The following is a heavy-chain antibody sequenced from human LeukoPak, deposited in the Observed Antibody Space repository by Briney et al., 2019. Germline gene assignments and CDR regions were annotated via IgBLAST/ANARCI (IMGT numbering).Heavy chain of an antibody. CDR1: GYTFTSYG. CDR2: ISAYNGNT. J-gene: IGHJ5*02. Sequence: ASVKVSCKASGYTFTSYGISWVRQAPGQGLEWMGWISAYNGNTNYAQKLQGRVTMTTDTSTSTAYMELRSLRSDDTAVYYCARDPDVLLWFGEPMGATNWFDPWGQGTLVTVSS. CDR3: ARDPDVLLWFGEPMGATNWFDP. V-gene: IGHV1-18*01. D-gene: IGHD3-10*01.